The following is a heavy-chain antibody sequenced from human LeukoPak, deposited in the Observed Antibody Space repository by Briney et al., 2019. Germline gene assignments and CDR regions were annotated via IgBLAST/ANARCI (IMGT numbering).Heavy chain of an antibody. V-gene: IGHV1-18*01. D-gene: IGHD2-2*02. J-gene: IGHJ4*02. CDR2: ISAYNGNT. CDR3: ARDVGVVVVPAAILAPWDY. CDR1: GYTFTSYG. Sequence: ASVKVSCKASGYTFTSYGISWVRQAPGEGLEWMGWISAYNGNTNYAQKLQGRVTMTTDTSTSTAYMELRSLRSDDTAVYYWARDVGVVVVPAAILAPWDYWGQGTLVTVSS.